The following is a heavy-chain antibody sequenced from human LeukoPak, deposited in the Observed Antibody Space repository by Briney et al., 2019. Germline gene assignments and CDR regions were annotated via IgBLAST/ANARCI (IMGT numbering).Heavy chain of an antibody. Sequence: SETLSLTCTVSGGSISSSSYYWGWIRQPPGKGLEWIGSIYYSGSTYYNPSLKSRVTISVDTSKNQFSLKLSSVTAADTAVYYCARHPGFSGCSGGSCYFGYWGQGTLVTVSS. CDR3: ARHPGFSGCSGGSCYFGY. V-gene: IGHV4-39*01. CDR2: IYYSGST. J-gene: IGHJ4*02. D-gene: IGHD2-15*01. CDR1: GGSISSSSYY.